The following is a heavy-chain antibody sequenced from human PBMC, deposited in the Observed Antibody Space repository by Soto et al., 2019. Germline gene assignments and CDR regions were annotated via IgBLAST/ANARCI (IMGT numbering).Heavy chain of an antibody. V-gene: IGHV4-30-4*01. J-gene: IGHJ4*02. CDR1: GGSISSGYCY. D-gene: IGHD3-10*01. Sequence: SETLSLTCTVSGGSISSGYCYWIWNRQPPGKGMEWNGYIYYSGSTYYNPSPKSRVTISVDTSKNQFSLKLSSVTAADTAVYYCARVEGYYGSGSYLDYWGQGTLVTVSS. CDR3: ARVEGYYGSGSYLDY. CDR2: IYYSGST.